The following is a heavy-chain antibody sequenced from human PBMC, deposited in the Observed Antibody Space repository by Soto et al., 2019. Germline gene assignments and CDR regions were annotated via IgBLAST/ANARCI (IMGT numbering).Heavy chain of an antibody. J-gene: IGHJ4*02. Sequence: GGSLRLSCATSGFTFSSHSMNWVRQAPGKGLEWVSSISSSSRRYIYYADSVKGRFTISRDNAKNSLYLQMNSLTAEDTAVYYCARDIEQWLGQFDYWGRGTLVTVSS. CDR1: GFTFSSHS. D-gene: IGHD6-19*01. CDR3: ARDIEQWLGQFDY. CDR2: ISSSSRRYI. V-gene: IGHV3-21*01.